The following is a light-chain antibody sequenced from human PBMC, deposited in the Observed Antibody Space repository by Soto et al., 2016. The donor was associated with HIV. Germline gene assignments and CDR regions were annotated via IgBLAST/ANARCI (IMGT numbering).Light chain of an antibody. J-gene: IGKJ4*01. Sequence: DIQLTQSPSFLSASVGDRVNITCRASQGSSGYLAWYQQKPGEAPNLLIYAASTLQTGVPSRFSGSGSGTEVILTISSLQPEDFATYYCLQHNSYPAIFGGGTKVEIK. V-gene: IGKV1-9*01. CDR2: AAS. CDR1: QGSSGY. CDR3: LQHNSYPAI.